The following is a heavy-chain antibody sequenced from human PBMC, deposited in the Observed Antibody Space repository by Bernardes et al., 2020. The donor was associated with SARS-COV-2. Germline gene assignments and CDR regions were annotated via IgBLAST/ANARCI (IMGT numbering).Heavy chain of an antibody. Sequence: ASVKVSCKASGYTFTSYYMHWVRQAPGQGLEWMGIINPSGGSTAYAQMFQGRVTMTRDTSTSTVYMELSSLRSEDTAVYYCARDPTAAAGDYYYGMDVWGQGTTVTVSS. CDR2: INPSGGST. D-gene: IGHD6-13*01. CDR3: ARDPTAAAGDYYYGMDV. V-gene: IGHV1-46*03. CDR1: GYTFTSYY. J-gene: IGHJ6*02.